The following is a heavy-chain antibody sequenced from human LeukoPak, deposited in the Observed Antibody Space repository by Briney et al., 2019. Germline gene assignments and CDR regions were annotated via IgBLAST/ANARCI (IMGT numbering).Heavy chain of an antibody. Sequence: QSGGSLRLSCAASGFTFSSYGMHWVRQAPGKGLEWVAVISYDGSNKYYADSVKGRFTISRDNSKNTLYLQMNSLRAEDTAVYYCARSDFYGPFDYWGQGTLVTVSS. J-gene: IGHJ4*02. V-gene: IGHV3-30*03. D-gene: IGHD2-21*02. CDR1: GFTFSSYG. CDR3: ARSDFYGPFDY. CDR2: ISYDGSNK.